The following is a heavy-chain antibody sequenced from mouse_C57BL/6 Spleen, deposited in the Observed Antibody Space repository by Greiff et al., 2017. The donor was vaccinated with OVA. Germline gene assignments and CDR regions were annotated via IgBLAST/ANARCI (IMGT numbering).Heavy chain of an antibody. CDR3: ARSPYGYDVYFDY. J-gene: IGHJ2*01. Sequence: VKLVESDAELVKPGASVKISCKVSGYTFTDHTIHWMKQRPEQGLEWIGYIYPRDGSTKYNEKFKGKATLTADKSSSTAYMQLNSLTSEDSAVYFCARSPYGYDVYFDYWGQGTTLTVSS. CDR2: IYPRDGST. CDR1: GYTFTDHT. V-gene: IGHV1-78*01. D-gene: IGHD2-2*01.